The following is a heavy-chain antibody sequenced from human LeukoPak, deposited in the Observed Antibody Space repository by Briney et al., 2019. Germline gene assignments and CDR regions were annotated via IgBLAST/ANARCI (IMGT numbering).Heavy chain of an antibody. D-gene: IGHD3-10*01. Sequence: SETLSLTCTVSGGSISSYYWSWIRQPPGKGLEWIGYIYYSGSTNYNPSLKSRVTISVDTSKNQVSLKLSSVTAADTAVYYCAGSGYYGSGSYLRLDYWGQGTLVTVSS. V-gene: IGHV4-59*01. CDR3: AGSGYYGSGSYLRLDY. J-gene: IGHJ4*02. CDR1: GGSISSYY. CDR2: IYYSGST.